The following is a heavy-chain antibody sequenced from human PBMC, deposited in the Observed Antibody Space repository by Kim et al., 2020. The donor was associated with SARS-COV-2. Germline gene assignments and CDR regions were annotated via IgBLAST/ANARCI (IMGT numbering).Heavy chain of an antibody. J-gene: IGHJ6*02. CDR2: ISWDGGST. CDR1: GFTFDDYA. Sequence: GGSLRLSCAASGFTFDDYAMHWVRQAPGKGLEWVSLISWDGGSTYYADSVKGRFTISRDNSKNSLYLQMNSLRAEDTALYYCAKDIDNGSGGYYNVGYYYGMDGWGQGATGTLS. V-gene: IGHV3-43D*03. D-gene: IGHD3-10*01. CDR3: AKDIDNGSGGYYNVGYYYGMDG.